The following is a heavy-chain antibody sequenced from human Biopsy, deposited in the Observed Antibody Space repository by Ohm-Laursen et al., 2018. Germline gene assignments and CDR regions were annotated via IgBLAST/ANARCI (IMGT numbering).Heavy chain of an antibody. CDR2: INPSGSTT. Sequence: ASVKVSCKASGYSFTSYYMHWVRQAPGQGLEWMGMINPSGSTTSYPQIFQGRVTMTRDTSKSTVYMDLSRLRSADTAVYFCARNTGWYGDLYYFDYWGQGTLVTVSS. J-gene: IGHJ4*02. D-gene: IGHD6-19*01. CDR3: ARNTGWYGDLYYFDY. V-gene: IGHV1-46*01. CDR1: GYSFTSYY.